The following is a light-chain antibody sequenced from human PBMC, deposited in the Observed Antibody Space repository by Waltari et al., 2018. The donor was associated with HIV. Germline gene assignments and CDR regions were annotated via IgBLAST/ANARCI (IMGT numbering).Light chain of an antibody. CDR3: CSYADDYTWV. Sequence: QSALTQPRSVSGSPGQSVTISCTGTSSDVGDYNYVSWYQQHPAKAPKLMIFDVNKRPSGVPARFSGSKSGNTASLTISGLQAEDEADYYCCSYADDYTWVFGGGTKLTVL. V-gene: IGLV2-11*01. J-gene: IGLJ3*02. CDR1: SSDVGDYNY. CDR2: DVN.